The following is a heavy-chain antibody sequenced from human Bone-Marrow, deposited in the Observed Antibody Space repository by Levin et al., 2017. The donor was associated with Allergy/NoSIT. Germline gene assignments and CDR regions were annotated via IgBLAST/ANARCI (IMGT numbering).Heavy chain of an antibody. D-gene: IGHD3-22*01. Sequence: GASVKVSCKASGGTFSTYIINWVRQAPGQGLEWMGGIIPMFDTANYAQKFQGRVAITADESTRTAYMELSSLRSEDTAVYHCARAYYYDNGDYDFKGSAFDIWGQGTPVIVSP. J-gene: IGHJ3*02. V-gene: IGHV1-69*13. CDR1: GGTFSTYI. CDR3: ARAYYYDNGDYDFKGSAFDI. CDR2: IIPMFDTA.